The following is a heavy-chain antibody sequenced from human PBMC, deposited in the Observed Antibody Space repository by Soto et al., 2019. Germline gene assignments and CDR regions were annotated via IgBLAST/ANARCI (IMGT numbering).Heavy chain of an antibody. D-gene: IGHD3-22*01. J-gene: IGHJ4*01. V-gene: IGHV4-59*01. Sequence: SETLSLTCTVSGGSISSYYWSWIRQPPGKGLEWIGYIYYSGSTNYNPSLRSRVTISVDTSKNQFSLKLSSVTAADTAVYYCARAVLPYYDDRSGSYLDYWGHGTVLPISA. CDR1: GGSISSYY. CDR2: IYYSGST. CDR3: ARAVLPYYDDRSGSYLDY.